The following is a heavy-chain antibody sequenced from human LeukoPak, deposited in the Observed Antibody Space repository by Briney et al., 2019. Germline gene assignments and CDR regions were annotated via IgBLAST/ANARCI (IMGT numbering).Heavy chain of an antibody. D-gene: IGHD2-2*01. J-gene: IGHJ4*02. CDR1: GGSISSGGYY. V-gene: IGHV4-31*03. CDR3: ARRPSSTSYFDY. Sequence: PSETLSLTCNVSGGSISSGGYYWSWIRQHPGKGLEWIGYIYYSGSTYYNPSLKSRVTISVDTSKNQFSLKLSSVTAADTAVYYCARRPSSTSYFDYWGQGTLVTVSS. CDR2: IYYSGST.